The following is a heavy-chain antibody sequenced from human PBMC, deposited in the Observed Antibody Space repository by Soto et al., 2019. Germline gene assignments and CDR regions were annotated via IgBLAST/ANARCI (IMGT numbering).Heavy chain of an antibody. D-gene: IGHD1-20*01. CDR1: GYTFTGYY. CDR2: INPNSGGT. CDR3: ARGQYNWNRAGGWFDP. V-gene: IGHV1-2*02. J-gene: IGHJ5*02. Sequence: QVQLVQSGAEVKKPEASVKVSCKASGYTFTGYYMHWVRQAPGQGLEWMGWINPNSGGTNYAQKFQGRVTMTRDTSISTAYMELSRLRSDDTAVYYCARGQYNWNRAGGWFDPWGQGTLVTVSS.